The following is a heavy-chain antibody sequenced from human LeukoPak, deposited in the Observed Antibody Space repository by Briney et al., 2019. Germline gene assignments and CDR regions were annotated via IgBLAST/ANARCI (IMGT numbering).Heavy chain of an antibody. J-gene: IGHJ4*02. D-gene: IGHD3-10*01. CDR3: ARRYYYNLGSFPFDF. V-gene: IGHV4-34*01. CDR1: GGPFSGYF. CDR2: IHNSGTT. Sequence: PSETLSLTCAISGGPFSGYFWSWIRQSSGKGLEWIGEIHNSGTTNYNPSLNSRVTISEDTSKNQFYLNLSSVTAADTAVYYCARRYYYNLGSFPFDFWGQGTLVTVSS.